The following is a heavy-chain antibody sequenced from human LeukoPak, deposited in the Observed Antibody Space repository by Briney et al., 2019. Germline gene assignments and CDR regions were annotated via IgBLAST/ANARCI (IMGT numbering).Heavy chain of an antibody. CDR1: GFTFRSYA. Sequence: GSLRLSCAASGFTFRSYAMHWVRQAPGKGLEWVAVISSDGSNKYYADSVKGRFTISRDNSKNTLYLQMNSLRAEDTAVYYCARAGYSSGGFDYWGQGTLVTVSS. D-gene: IGHD6-19*01. CDR2: ISSDGSNK. CDR3: ARAGYSSGGFDY. V-gene: IGHV3-30*04. J-gene: IGHJ4*02.